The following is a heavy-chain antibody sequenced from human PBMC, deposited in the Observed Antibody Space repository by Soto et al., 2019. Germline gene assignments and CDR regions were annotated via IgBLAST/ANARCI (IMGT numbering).Heavy chain of an antibody. J-gene: IGHJ1*01. CDR1: GSSFGTYS. Sequence: PGGSLRLSCVASGSSFGTYSMTWVRQPQGKGLEWISNSLGTGATTEYADSVKGRFIVSSDNSKNTLYLQMNDLRVSDTAVYFCARSSSSVSHHWGQGTLVTVSS. CDR3: ARSSSSVSHH. V-gene: IGHV3-23*01. CDR2: SLGTGATT. D-gene: IGHD6-19*01.